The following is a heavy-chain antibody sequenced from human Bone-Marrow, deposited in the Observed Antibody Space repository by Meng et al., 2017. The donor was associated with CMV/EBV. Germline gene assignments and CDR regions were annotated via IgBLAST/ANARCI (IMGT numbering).Heavy chain of an antibody. Sequence: GESLKISCAASGFTFSSYGMHWVRQAPGKGLEWVAFIRYDGSNKYYADSVKGRFTISRDNSKNTLSLQMNSLRAEDTAVYYCTKDGGYSRSNNWYAAFDIWGQGTMVTVSS. V-gene: IGHV3-30*02. CDR3: TKDGGYSRSNNWYAAFDI. CDR2: IRYDGSNK. J-gene: IGHJ3*02. CDR1: GFTFSSYG. D-gene: IGHD2-2*01.